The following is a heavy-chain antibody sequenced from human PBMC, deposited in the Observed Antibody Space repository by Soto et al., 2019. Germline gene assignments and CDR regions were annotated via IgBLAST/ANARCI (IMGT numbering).Heavy chain of an antibody. Sequence: QVQLVQSGAEVREPGASVKVSCKASGYSFTSLDINWVRQTTGQGLEWMGWMQPSSGRTGYAQKFQGRVTMTRDTSINTAYMELSSLTSDDTAFYYCARGGTAGVDYWGQGTLVPVSS. CDR3: ARGGTAGVDY. V-gene: IGHV1-8*01. D-gene: IGHD1-26*01. CDR1: GYSFTSLD. CDR2: MQPSSGRT. J-gene: IGHJ4*02.